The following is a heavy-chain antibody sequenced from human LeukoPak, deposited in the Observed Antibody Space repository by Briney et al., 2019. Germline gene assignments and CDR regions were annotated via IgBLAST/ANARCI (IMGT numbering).Heavy chain of an antibody. CDR3: VTAADHPRTMTPAAPLFDP. Sequence: GASVKVSCKVSGYTLSEISMHWVRQAPGKGLEWMGGFDPEDGETIYAQKLQGRVTMTEDTSTDTAYMELSSLRSEDTAVYYCVTAADHPRTMTPAAPLFDPWGQGTLVTVSS. CDR2: FDPEDGET. V-gene: IGHV1-24*01. J-gene: IGHJ5*02. D-gene: IGHD2-2*01. CDR1: GYTLSEIS.